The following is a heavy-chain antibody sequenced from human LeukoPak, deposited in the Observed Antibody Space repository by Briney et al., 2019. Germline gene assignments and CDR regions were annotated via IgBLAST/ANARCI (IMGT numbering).Heavy chain of an antibody. CDR1: TFTSSSFA. D-gene: IGHD6-6*01. CDR3: AKAFREFGSSSFSSFDI. CDR2: LSGRGDET. V-gene: IGHV3-23*01. J-gene: IGHJ3*02. Sequence: PGGSLRLSCAASTFTSSSFAMSWVRQAPGKGLEWVSGLSGRGDETHYSDSVKGRFTISRDNSKNILYLQMNSLRAEDTAVYYCAKAFREFGSSSFSSFDIWGQGTLVTVSS.